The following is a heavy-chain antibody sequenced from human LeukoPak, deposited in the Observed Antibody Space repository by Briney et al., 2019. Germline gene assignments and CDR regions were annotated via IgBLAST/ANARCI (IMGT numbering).Heavy chain of an antibody. CDR1: GFTFSMYW. V-gene: IGHV3-7*01. CDR3: AKDGQSPFDP. J-gene: IGHJ5*02. Sequence: GGSLRLSCAASGFTFSMYWMSWVCQSPGKGLERVANIKKDGSAKYYVDSVRGRFTIPRDNAKNSLYLQMNSLRAEDTAVYYCAKDGQSPFDPWGQGTLVAVSS. CDR2: IKKDGSAK. D-gene: IGHD3/OR15-3a*01.